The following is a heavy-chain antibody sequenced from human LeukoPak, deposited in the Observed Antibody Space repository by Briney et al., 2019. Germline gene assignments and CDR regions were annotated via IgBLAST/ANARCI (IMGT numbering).Heavy chain of an antibody. CDR3: ARLGYCSGSSCPTSYYNWFDP. CDR1: GYTFTSYG. V-gene: IGHV1-18*01. CDR2: ISAHNGNT. J-gene: IGHJ5*02. Sequence: GASVKVSCKASGYTFTSYGISWVRQAPGQRLELMGWISAHNGNTNYAQNLQGRVTMTTDTSTSTAYMELRSLRSDDTAVYYCARLGYCSGSSCPTSYYNWFDPWGQGTLVTVSS. D-gene: IGHD2-15*01.